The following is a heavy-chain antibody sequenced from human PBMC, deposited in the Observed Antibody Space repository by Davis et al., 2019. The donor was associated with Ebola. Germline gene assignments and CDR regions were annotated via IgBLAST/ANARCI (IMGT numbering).Heavy chain of an antibody. CDR1: GFTFSSYD. V-gene: IGHV3-13*01. D-gene: IGHD3-3*01. CDR2: IGTAGDT. J-gene: IGHJ6*04. CDR3: AKSGLSFGVVKYHYGMDV. Sequence: GGSLRLSCAASGFTFSSYDMHWVRQATGKGLEWVSAIGTAGDTYYADSVKGRFTISRDNSKKTLYLQMNSLRAEDTAVYYCAKSGLSFGVVKYHYGMDVWGKGTTVTVSS.